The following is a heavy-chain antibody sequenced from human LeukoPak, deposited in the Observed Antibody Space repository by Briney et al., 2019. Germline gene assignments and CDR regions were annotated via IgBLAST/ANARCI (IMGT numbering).Heavy chain of an antibody. J-gene: IGHJ5*02. Sequence: PSETLSLTCTVSGGSISSSSYYRGWIRQPPGKGLEWIGTIYYSGSTYYNPSLKSRVTISVDTSKNQFSLKLSSVTAADTAVYYCARDPAGDYEDLSWFDPWGQGTLVTVSS. D-gene: IGHD4-17*01. V-gene: IGHV4-39*07. CDR2: IYYSGST. CDR1: GGSISSSSYY. CDR3: ARDPAGDYEDLSWFDP.